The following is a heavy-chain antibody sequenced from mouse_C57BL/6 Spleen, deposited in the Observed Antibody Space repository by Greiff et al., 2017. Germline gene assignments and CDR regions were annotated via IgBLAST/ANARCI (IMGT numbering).Heavy chain of an antibody. CDR2: IDPSDSYT. D-gene: IGHD2-1*01. J-gene: IGHJ2*01. CDR3: ARLGNYNY. V-gene: IGHV1-50*01. CDR1: GYTFTSYW. Sequence: QVQLQQSGAELVKPGASVKLSCKASGYTFTSYWMQWVKQRPGQGLEWIGEIDPSDSYTNYNQKFKGKATLTVDTSSSTAYMQLSSLTSEDSAFYYCARLGNYNYWGQGTTLTVSS.